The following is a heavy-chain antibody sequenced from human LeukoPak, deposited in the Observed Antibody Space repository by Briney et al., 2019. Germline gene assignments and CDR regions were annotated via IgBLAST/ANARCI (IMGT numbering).Heavy chain of an antibody. J-gene: IGHJ5*02. CDR2: ISSSGGTI. CDR1: GFIFSSDE. CDR3: ARSYGLNWFDP. Sequence: GGSLRLSCAASGFIFSSDEMNWVRQAPGKGLEWVSYISSSGGTIYYADSVKGRFTISRDNAKKSLYLQMNSLRAEGTAVYYCARSYGLNWFDPWGQGTLVTVSS. V-gene: IGHV3-48*03. D-gene: IGHD3-10*01.